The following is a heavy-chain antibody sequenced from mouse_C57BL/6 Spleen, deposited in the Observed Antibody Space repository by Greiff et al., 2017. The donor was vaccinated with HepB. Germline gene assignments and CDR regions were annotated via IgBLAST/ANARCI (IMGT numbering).Heavy chain of an antibody. Sequence: EVQRVESGGGLVKPGGSLKLSCAASGFTFSDYGMHWVRQAPEKGLEWVAYISSGSSTIYYADTVKGRFTISRDNAKNTLFLQMTSLRSEDTAMYYCASYYSNSWLAYWGQGTLVTVSA. CDR1: GFTFSDYG. J-gene: IGHJ3*01. D-gene: IGHD2-5*01. V-gene: IGHV5-17*01. CDR3: ASYYSNSWLAY. CDR2: ISSGSSTI.